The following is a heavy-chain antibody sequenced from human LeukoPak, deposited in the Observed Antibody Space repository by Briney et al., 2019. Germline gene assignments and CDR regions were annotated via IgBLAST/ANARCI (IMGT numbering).Heavy chain of an antibody. CDR3: ARDFHRRLYDSSGYYLY. V-gene: IGHV3-7*01. D-gene: IGHD3-22*01. J-gene: IGHJ4*02. CDR2: IKQDGNEK. Sequence: GGSLRLSCAASGFTFSSYWMSWVRQAPGKGLEWVANIKQDGNEKYYVDSVKGRFTISRDNAKNSLYLQMNSLRAEDTAVYYCARDFHRRLYDSSGYYLYWGQGTLVTVSS. CDR1: GFTFSSYW.